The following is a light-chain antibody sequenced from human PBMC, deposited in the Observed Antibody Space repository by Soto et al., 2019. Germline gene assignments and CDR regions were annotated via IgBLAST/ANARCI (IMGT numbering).Light chain of an antibody. J-gene: IGKJ1*01. CDR2: GAS. Sequence: EIVLTQSPGTLSLSPGERATLSCRASQSVSSSYLAWYQQKPGQAPELLIYGASSRATGIPDRFSGSGAGTDFTLTINRLEPEDFPVYHCQQYGSSPWTFGQGTKVEFK. V-gene: IGKV3-20*01. CDR1: QSVSSSY. CDR3: QQYGSSPWT.